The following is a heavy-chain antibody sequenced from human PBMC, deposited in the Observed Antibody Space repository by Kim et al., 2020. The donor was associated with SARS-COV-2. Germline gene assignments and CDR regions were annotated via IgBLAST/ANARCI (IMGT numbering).Heavy chain of an antibody. Sequence: GGSLRLSCAASGFTFSSYAMHWVRQAPGKGLEWVAVISHDGSNKYYADSVKGRFIISRDNSKNTVFLQMNSLRGEDTAVYYCARDSRPVSRIVVVIGIVNWGQGTLVTASS. CDR1: GFTFSSYA. CDR2: ISHDGSNK. CDR3: ARDSRPVSRIVVVIGIVN. D-gene: IGHD3-22*01. V-gene: IGHV3-30*01. J-gene: IGHJ4*02.